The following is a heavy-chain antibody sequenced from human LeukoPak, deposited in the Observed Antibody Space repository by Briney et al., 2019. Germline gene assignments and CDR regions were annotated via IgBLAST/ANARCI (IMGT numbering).Heavy chain of an antibody. D-gene: IGHD6-19*01. CDR2: IYFSGST. J-gene: IGHJ4*02. CDR3: ARRQAVPGLYYFDY. V-gene: IGHV4-59*08. CDR1: GCSISIYY. Sequence: ATLSLTCTFSGCSISIYYWTWLRQPPGQGLERIGYIYFSGSTNYNPSLKSRVTISVDTSKTQCSLKLSSLTAADTAVYYCARRQAVPGLYYFDYWGQGTLVTVSS.